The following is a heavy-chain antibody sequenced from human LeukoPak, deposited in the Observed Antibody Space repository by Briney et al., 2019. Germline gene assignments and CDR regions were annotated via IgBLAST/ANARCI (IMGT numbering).Heavy chain of an antibody. V-gene: IGHV3-23*01. D-gene: IGHD6-13*01. CDR3: AIDSSSWYRGY. Sequence: GGSLRLSCSASGFTFSSYAMSWVRQAPGKGLEWVSGISGSGDSRYYPDSVKGRFTISRDNSKNTLYLQMNSLRAEDTAVYYCAIDSSSWYRGYWGQGTLVTVSS. CDR2: ISGSGDSR. CDR1: GFTFSSYA. J-gene: IGHJ4*02.